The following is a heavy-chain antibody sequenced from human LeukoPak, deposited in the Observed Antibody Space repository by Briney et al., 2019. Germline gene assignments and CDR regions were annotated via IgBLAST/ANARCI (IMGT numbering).Heavy chain of an antibody. CDR1: GASISSGTYY. J-gene: IGHJ4*02. CDR2: ISHSGST. D-gene: IGHD5-18*01. V-gene: IGHV4-30-2*01. CDR3: ARHIIQLWLRSLYYFDF. Sequence: PSQTLSLTCTVSGASISSGTYYWSWIRQPPGKGLEWIGYISHSGSTFYNPSLKSRVTMSVDRSKNQFSLKLSSVTAADTAVYYCARHIIQLWLRSLYYFDFWGQGTLVTVSS.